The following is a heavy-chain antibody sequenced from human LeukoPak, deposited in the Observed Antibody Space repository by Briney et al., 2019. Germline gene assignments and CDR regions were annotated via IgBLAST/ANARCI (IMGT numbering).Heavy chain of an antibody. CDR3: ARGTALDIAVAGSLNDY. D-gene: IGHD6-19*01. CDR2: MNPNSGNT. J-gene: IGHJ4*02. Sequence: ASAKVSCKASGYTFTSYDINWVRQATGQGLEWMGWMNPNSGNTGYAQKFQGRVTMTRNTSISTAYMELSSLRSEDAAVYYCARGTALDIAVAGSLNDYWGQGTLVTVSS. V-gene: IGHV1-8*01. CDR1: GYTFTSYD.